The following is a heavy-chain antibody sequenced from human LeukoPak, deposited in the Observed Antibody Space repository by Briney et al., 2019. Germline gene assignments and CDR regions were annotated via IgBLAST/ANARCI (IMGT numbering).Heavy chain of an antibody. CDR3: ARGADSSGYYVDY. CDR1: GGSISSGGYS. CDR2: IYHSGST. Sequence: SETLSLTCAVSGGSISSGGYSWSWIRQPPGKGLEWIGYIYHSGSTYYNPSLKSRVTISVDRSKNQFSLKQSSVTAADTAVYYCARGADSSGYYVDYWGQGTLVTVSS. D-gene: IGHD3-22*01. V-gene: IGHV4-30-2*01. J-gene: IGHJ4*02.